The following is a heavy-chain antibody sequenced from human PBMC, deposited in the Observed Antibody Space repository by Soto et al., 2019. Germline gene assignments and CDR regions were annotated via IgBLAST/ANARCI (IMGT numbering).Heavy chain of an antibody. CDR1: GFTVSSNY. V-gene: IGHV3-66*01. CDR3: AREVIAAAALGN. CDR2: IYSGGST. J-gene: IGHJ1*01. D-gene: IGHD6-13*01. Sequence: LRLSCAASGFTVSSNYMSWVRQAPGKGLEWVSVIYSGGSTYYADSVKGRFTISRDNSKNTLYLQMNSLRAEDTAVYYCAREVIAAAALGNWGQGTLVTVSS.